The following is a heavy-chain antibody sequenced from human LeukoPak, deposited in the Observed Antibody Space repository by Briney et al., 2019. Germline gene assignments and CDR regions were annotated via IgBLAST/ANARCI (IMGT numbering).Heavy chain of an antibody. Sequence: GGSLRLSCAASGFTFSSYSMNWVRQAPGKGLEWVSSISSSSSYIYYADSVKGRFTISRDNAKNSLYLQVNSLRAEDTAVYYCARVGAGGYFDYWGQGTLVTVSS. CDR1: GFTFSSYS. V-gene: IGHV3-21*01. CDR2: ISSSSSYI. J-gene: IGHJ4*02. CDR3: ARVGAGGYFDY. D-gene: IGHD3-16*01.